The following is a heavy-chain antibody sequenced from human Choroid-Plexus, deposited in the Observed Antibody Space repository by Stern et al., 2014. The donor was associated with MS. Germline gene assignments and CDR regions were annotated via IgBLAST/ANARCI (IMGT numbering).Heavy chain of an antibody. CDR3: AKDRQYLTYFFDH. Sequence: VHLVESRGGVVQPGRPLRLSCVASGFTFGSCAMHWVRQAPGKRLEWGAGGSYDGSNKYYAGSVKGRFTISRDNSVNTLYMQMSSRRPEDTAVYYCAKDRQYLTYFFDHWGQGSLVTVSS. D-gene: IGHD2/OR15-2a*01. V-gene: IGHV3-30*18. CDR2: GSYDGSNK. J-gene: IGHJ5*02. CDR1: GFTFGSCA.